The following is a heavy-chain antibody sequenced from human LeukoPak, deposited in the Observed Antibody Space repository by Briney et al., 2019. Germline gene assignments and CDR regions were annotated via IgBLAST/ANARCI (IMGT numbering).Heavy chain of an antibody. Sequence: SETLSLTCTVSGGSISSYYWSWIRQPPGKGLEWIGYIYYSGSTNYNPSLKSRVTISVDTSKNQFSLKLSSVTAADTAVYYCARVYCSSTSCYTRAGWFDPWGQGTLVTVSS. J-gene: IGHJ5*02. CDR3: ARVYCSSTSCYTRAGWFDP. CDR2: IYYSGST. V-gene: IGHV4-59*01. D-gene: IGHD2-2*02. CDR1: GGSISSYY.